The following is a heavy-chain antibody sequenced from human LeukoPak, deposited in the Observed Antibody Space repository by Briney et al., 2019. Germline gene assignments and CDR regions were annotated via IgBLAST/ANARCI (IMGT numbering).Heavy chain of an antibody. Sequence: PSQTLSLTCTVSGGSISSGDYYWSWIRQPPGRGLEWIGYIYYSGSTYYNPSLKSRVTISVDTSKNQFSLKLSSVTAADTAVYYCARGWGYSSSFDYWGQGTLVTVSS. CDR1: GGSISSGDYY. CDR3: ARGWGYSSSFDY. J-gene: IGHJ4*02. D-gene: IGHD5-18*01. CDR2: IYYSGST. V-gene: IGHV4-30-4*01.